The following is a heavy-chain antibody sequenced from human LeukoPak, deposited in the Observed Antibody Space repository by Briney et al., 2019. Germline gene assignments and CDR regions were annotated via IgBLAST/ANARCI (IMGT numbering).Heavy chain of an antibody. CDR2: ISGSGGST. J-gene: IGHJ4*02. CDR1: GFTFSSYA. D-gene: IGHD3-3*01. CDR3: ASGSWSGYFADY. Sequence: GGSLRLSCAASGFTFSSYAMSWVRQAPGKGLEWVSAISGSGGSTYYADSVKGRFTISRDNSKNTLYLQMNSLRAEDTAVYYCASGSWSGYFADYWGQGTLVTVSS. V-gene: IGHV3-23*01.